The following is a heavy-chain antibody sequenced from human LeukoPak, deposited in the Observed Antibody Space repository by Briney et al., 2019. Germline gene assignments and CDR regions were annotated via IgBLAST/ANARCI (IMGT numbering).Heavy chain of an antibody. D-gene: IGHD6-19*01. Sequence: SVKVSCKDSGCTFSSYAISWVRQAPGQGLEWMGGIIPIIGTANYAQKFQGRVTNTADESTSPAYMELSSLRSEDTAVYYCARIAVAGSFDYWGQGTLVTVSS. J-gene: IGHJ4*02. CDR2: IIPIIGTA. CDR3: ARIAVAGSFDY. CDR1: GCTFSSYA. V-gene: IGHV1-69*13.